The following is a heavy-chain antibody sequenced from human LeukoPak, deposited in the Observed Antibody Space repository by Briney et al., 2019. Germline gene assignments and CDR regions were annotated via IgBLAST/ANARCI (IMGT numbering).Heavy chain of an antibody. V-gene: IGHV3-9*01. CDR2: ISWNSGTI. J-gene: IGHJ6*02. Sequence: GGSLRLSCAASGFTFDNYAMNWVRQVPGKGLEWISLISWNSGTIGYADSVKGRFTISRDKSKNTLYLQMNSLRAEDTAIYYCARGPYYDSSGYGEEYGMDVWGQGTTVTVSS. D-gene: IGHD3-22*01. CDR1: GFTFDNYA. CDR3: ARGPYYDSSGYGEEYGMDV.